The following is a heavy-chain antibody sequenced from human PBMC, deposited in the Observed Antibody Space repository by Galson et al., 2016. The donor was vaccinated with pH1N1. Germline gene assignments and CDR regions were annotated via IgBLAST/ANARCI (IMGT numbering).Heavy chain of an antibody. CDR3: ARQYDFGDYRGNAFDI. V-gene: IGHV5-51*03. D-gene: IGHD4-17*01. Sequence: QSGAEVKKPGESLKISCKGSGHKFTSSWIGWVRQMPGKGLEWVGVVNPGGSTIRYSPSFQGQVTISSDKSISTAYLQWISLRASDTAMYYCARQYDFGDYRGNAFDIWGQGTVVIVSS. CDR1: GHKFTSSW. CDR2: VNPGGSTI. J-gene: IGHJ3*02.